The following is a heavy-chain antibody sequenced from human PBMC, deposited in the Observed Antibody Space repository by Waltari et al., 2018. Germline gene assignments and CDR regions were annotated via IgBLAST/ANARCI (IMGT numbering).Heavy chain of an antibody. Sequence: EVQLVESGGGLVQPGGSLRLSCAASGFTFSSYWMHWVRQVPGKGLVVTSRIDMEGGSTSYAGSVKGRFIISRDNAKNTLYLQMNSLRAEDTVVYYCARGASTRGDYWGQGTLVTVSS. CDR3: ARGASTRGDY. D-gene: IGHD2-2*01. J-gene: IGHJ4*02. CDR2: IDMEGGST. CDR1: GFTFSSYW. V-gene: IGHV3-74*01.